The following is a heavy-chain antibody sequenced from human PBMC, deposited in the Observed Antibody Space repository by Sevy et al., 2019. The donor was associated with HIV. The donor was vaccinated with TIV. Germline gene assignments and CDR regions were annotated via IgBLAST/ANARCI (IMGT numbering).Heavy chain of an antibody. D-gene: IGHD2-2*01. CDR1: GFTFSSYS. CDR2: ISSSSSYI. V-gene: IGHV3-21*01. J-gene: IGHJ6*02. Sequence: GGSLRLSCAASGFTFSSYSMNWVRQAPGKGLEWVSSISSSSSYIYYADSVKGRFTISRDNAKNSLYLQMNSLRAEDTAVYYCARDDIVVVPAAQTYYYYGMDVWGQGTTVTVSS. CDR3: ARDDIVVVPAAQTYYYYGMDV.